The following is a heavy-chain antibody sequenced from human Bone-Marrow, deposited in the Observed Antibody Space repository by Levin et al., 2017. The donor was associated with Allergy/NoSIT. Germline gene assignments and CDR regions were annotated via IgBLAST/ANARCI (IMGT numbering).Heavy chain of an antibody. CDR2: IYYKGST. Sequence: SETLSLTCTVSGDSITRDFYYWGWVRQPPGKGLEWIGSIYYKGSTYYNPSLKSRVTVSVDTSKNQFSLKLSSVTAADTAVYYCARQPQRGYSYDNWFDPWGQGTLVTVSS. J-gene: IGHJ5*02. CDR3: ARQPQRGYSYDNWFDP. CDR1: GDSITRDFYY. V-gene: IGHV4-39*01. D-gene: IGHD5-18*01.